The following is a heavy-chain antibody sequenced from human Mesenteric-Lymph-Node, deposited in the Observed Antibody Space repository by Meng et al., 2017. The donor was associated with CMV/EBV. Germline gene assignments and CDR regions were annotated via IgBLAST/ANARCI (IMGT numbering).Heavy chain of an antibody. J-gene: IGHJ5*02. D-gene: IGHD3-10*01. CDR2: IYYSGST. CDR3: ARVPRITMVRGVSIWFDP. CDR1: GGSISSSSYY. V-gene: IGHV4-39*07. Sequence: GSLRLSCTVSGGSISSSSYYWGWIRQPPGKGLEWIGSIYYSGSTYYNPSLKSRVTISVDTSKNQFSLKLSSVTAADTAVYYCARVPRITMVRGVSIWFDPWGQGTLVTVSS.